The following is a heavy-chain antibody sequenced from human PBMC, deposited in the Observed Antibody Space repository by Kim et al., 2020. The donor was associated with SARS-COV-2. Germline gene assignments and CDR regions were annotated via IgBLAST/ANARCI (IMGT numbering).Heavy chain of an antibody. J-gene: IGHJ4*01. V-gene: IGHV3-48*03. CDR2: ISVSGKTI. CDR1: GSNFKSYE. D-gene: IGHD6-19*01. Sequence: GSLRLSCAASGSNFKSYEMMWVRQAPGGGLEWISYISVSGKTIYYADSVRGRFTISRDNAKNSVYLQMGSLRAEDTAIYYCAGDLGAVAGTYFDDWGQG. CDR3: AGDLGAVAGTYFDD.